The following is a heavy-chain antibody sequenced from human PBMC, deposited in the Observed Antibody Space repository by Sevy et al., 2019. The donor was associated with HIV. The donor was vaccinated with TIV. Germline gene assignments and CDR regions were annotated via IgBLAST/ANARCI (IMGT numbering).Heavy chain of an antibody. CDR1: GLTFVDFG. CDR3: ARDPDWGALDR. V-gene: IGHV3-7*01. J-gene: IGHJ5*02. D-gene: IGHD7-27*01. CDR2: INQERGNI. Sequence: GGSWGPSFKVPGLTFVDFGRPWAARGPGKVLGGLAFINQERGNINLLDSVGGRFTISRDNAKNSLYLQMDSLRAEDTAIYYCARDPDWGALDRWGQGTLVTVSS.